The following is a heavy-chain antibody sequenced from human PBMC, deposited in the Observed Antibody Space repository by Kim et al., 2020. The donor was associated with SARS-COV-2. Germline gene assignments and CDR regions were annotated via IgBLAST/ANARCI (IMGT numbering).Heavy chain of an antibody. D-gene: IGHD3-22*01. J-gene: IGHJ4*02. V-gene: IGHV4-39*01. Sequence: SETLSLTCTVSGGSISSSSYYWGWIRQPPGKGLEWIGSIYYSGSTYYNPSLKSRVTISVDTSKNQFSLKLSSVTAADTAVYYCASSVIGDSSGYYHWGQGTLVTVSS. CDR2: IYYSGST. CDR3: ASSVIGDSSGYYH. CDR1: GGSISSSSYY.